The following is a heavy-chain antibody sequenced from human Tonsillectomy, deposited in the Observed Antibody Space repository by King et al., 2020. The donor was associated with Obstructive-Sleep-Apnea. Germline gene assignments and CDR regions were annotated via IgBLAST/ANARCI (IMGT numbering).Heavy chain of an antibody. V-gene: IGHV3-7*03. Sequence: VQLVESGGGLVQPGGSLRLSCAASGFTFSIYWMNWVRLAPGKGLEWVANIKQDGSDKYYVDSVKGRFTISRDNAKNSLYLQMNSLRAEDTAVYYCAGEDFDYWGQGTLVTVSS. CDR2: IKQDGSDK. CDR1: GFTFSIYW. J-gene: IGHJ4*02. CDR3: AGEDFDY.